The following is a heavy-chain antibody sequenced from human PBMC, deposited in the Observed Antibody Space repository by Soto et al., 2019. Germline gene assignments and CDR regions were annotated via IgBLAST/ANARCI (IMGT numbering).Heavy chain of an antibody. CDR3: ARSAKNAYNPLDY. Sequence: GGSLRLSCAASGFTFSTYNMQWVRQAPGKGLEWVSFISYDGSLKYYADSVKGRFTISRDNSKDTLYLQMDSLRDDDTAVYYCARSAKNAYNPLDYWGQGTLVTVSS. J-gene: IGHJ4*02. CDR1: GFTFSTYN. V-gene: IGHV3-30-3*01. CDR2: ISYDGSLK. D-gene: IGHD1-1*01.